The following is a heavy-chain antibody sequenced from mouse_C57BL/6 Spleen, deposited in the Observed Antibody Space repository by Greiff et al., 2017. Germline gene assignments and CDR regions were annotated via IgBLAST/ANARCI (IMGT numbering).Heavy chain of an antibody. CDR1: GYSITSGYY. CDR2: ISYDGSN. CDR3: AREYYYGSSYRYFDV. Sequence: ESGPGLVKPSQSLSLTCSVTGYSITSGYYWNWIRQFPGNKLEWMGYISYDGSNNYNPSLKNRISITRDTSKNQFFLKLNSVTTEDTATYYCAREYYYGSSYRYFDVWGTGTTVTVSS. D-gene: IGHD1-1*01. V-gene: IGHV3-6*01. J-gene: IGHJ1*03.